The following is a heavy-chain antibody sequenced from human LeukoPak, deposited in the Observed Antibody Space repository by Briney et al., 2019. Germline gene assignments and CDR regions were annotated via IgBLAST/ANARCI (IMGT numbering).Heavy chain of an antibody. CDR3: ARLRGFSHGPPDY. CDR2: ISSSGST. Sequence: SQTLSLTCTVSSDSINSGDYYWSSIRQPAGKVLEMIGRISSSGSTNYNHALKSRVTIAVDTSTYQFSLKLSSVTAADTAVYYCARLRGFSHGPPDYWGQGTLVTVSS. CDR1: SDSINSGDYY. J-gene: IGHJ4*02. V-gene: IGHV4-61*02. D-gene: IGHD3-10*01.